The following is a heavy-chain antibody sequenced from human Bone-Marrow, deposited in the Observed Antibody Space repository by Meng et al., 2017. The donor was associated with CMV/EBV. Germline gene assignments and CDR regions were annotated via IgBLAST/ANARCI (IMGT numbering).Heavy chain of an antibody. V-gene: IGHV1-69*05. CDR2: IIPIFGTA. Sequence: SVKVSCKASGGTFSSYAISWVRQAPGQGLEWMGGIIPIFGTANYAQKFQGRVTITTDESTSTAYMELSSLRSEDTAVYYCARHSSIVATIYYYYGMDVWGQGTTVTVSS. D-gene: IGHD5-12*01. CDR3: ARHSSIVATIYYYYGMDV. CDR1: GGTFSSYA. J-gene: IGHJ6*02.